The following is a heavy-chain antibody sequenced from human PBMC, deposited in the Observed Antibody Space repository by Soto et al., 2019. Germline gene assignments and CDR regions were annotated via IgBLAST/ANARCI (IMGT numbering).Heavy chain of an antibody. J-gene: IGHJ5*02. D-gene: IGHD3-3*01. CDR2: IYPGDSDT. V-gene: IGHV5-51*01. CDR3: ARARFGVVIMATNNWFDP. CDR1: GYSFTSYW. Sequence: PGESLKISFKGSGYSFTSYWIGWVRQMPGKGLEWMGIIYPGDSDTRYSPSFQGQVTISADKSISTAYLQWSSLKASDTAMYYCARARFGVVIMATNNWFDPWGQGTLVTVSS.